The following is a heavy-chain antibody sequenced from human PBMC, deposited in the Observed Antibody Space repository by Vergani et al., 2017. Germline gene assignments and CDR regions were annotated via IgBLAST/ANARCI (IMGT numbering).Heavy chain of an antibody. CDR3: ASCSGGSSNTSNNWFDP. CDR1: GGSISSGSYY. Sequence: QVQLQESGPGLVKPSQTLSLTCTVSGGSISSGSYYWSWIRQPAGKGLEWIGRIYTSGSTYYNPSLKSRVTISVDTSKNQFSLKLSSVTAADTAVYYCASCSGGSSNTSNNWFDPWGQGTLVTVSS. D-gene: IGHD2-15*01. V-gene: IGHV4-61*02. J-gene: IGHJ5*02. CDR2: IYTSGST.